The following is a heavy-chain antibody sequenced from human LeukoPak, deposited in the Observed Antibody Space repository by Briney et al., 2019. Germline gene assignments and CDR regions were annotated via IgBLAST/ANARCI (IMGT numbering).Heavy chain of an antibody. CDR3: ARAPQQLAIDY. D-gene: IGHD6-13*01. Sequence: TGGSLRLSCAASGFTFSSYSMNWVRQAPGKGLEWVSYISSSSSTIYYADSVKGRFTISRDNAKNSLYLQMNSLRAEDTAVYYCARAPQQLAIDYWGQGTLVTVSS. V-gene: IGHV3-48*01. CDR2: ISSSSSTI. CDR1: GFTFSSYS. J-gene: IGHJ4*02.